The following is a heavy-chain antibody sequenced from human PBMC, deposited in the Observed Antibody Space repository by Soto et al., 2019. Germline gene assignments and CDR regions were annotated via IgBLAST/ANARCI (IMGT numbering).Heavy chain of an antibody. V-gene: IGHV3-23*01. CDR3: AKAPSSDCNSGACSLRS. Sequence: SLRLSCAASGFTFSNYGMSWVRQAPGKGLEWVSSISGGNTFYAGSVKGRFTISRDNSKNTLYLQMNSLTAEDTAVYYCAKAPSSDCNSGACSLRSWGQGTLVTVSS. J-gene: IGHJ5*02. CDR1: GFTFSNYG. D-gene: IGHD2-21*01. CDR2: ISGGNT.